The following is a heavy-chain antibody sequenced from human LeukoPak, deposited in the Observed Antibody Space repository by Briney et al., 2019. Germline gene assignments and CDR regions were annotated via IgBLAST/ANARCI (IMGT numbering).Heavy chain of an antibody. Sequence: PGGSLRLSCAASGFTFSSYWMHWVRQAPGKGLVWVSRINSDGSSTSYADSVKGRFTISRDNAKNSLYLQMNSLRAEDTALYYCAKDIGRFPHALDIWGQGTMVTVSS. V-gene: IGHV3-74*01. D-gene: IGHD1-26*01. CDR3: AKDIGRFPHALDI. CDR2: INSDGSST. CDR1: GFTFSSYW. J-gene: IGHJ3*02.